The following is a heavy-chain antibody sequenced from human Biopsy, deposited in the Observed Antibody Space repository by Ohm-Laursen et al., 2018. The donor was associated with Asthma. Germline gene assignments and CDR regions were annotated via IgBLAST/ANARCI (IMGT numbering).Heavy chain of an antibody. CDR3: ASDFPKDYVRYNFQF. D-gene: IGHD4-17*01. CDR1: GYSLIDFY. Sequence: ASSVTVSCQFFGYSLIDFYMHWVRQAPGQGLEWMGGQDHEDGGTVNARRFQGRVTMTQDTSTDTAYMELSSLSSNDTAVYYCASDFPKDYVRYNFQFWGQGTLVTVSS. J-gene: IGHJ4*02. V-gene: IGHV1-24*01. CDR2: QDHEDGGT.